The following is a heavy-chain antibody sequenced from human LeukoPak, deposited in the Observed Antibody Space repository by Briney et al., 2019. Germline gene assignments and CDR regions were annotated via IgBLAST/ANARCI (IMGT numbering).Heavy chain of an antibody. V-gene: IGHV4-34*01. CDR2: INHSGST. D-gene: IGHD1-26*01. CDR1: GGSFSGYY. Sequence: PSETLSLTCAVYGGSFSGYYWSWIRQPPGKGLEWIGEINHSGSTYYNSSLKSRVTISVDTSKNQFSLKLSSVTAADTAVYYCARGKWELLAFDYWGQGTLVTVSS. CDR3: ARGKWELLAFDY. J-gene: IGHJ4*02.